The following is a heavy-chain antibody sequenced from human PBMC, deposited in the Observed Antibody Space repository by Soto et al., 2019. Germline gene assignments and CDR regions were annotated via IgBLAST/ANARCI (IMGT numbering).Heavy chain of an antibody. Sequence: HPGGSLRLSCAASGFTFSSYGMHWVRQAPGKGLEWVAVISYDGSNKYYADSVKGRFTISRDNSKNTLYLQMNSLRAEDTAVYYCARGTAAGIRGRFDPWGQGTLVTVSS. CDR1: GFTFSSYG. CDR2: ISYDGSNK. J-gene: IGHJ5*02. V-gene: IGHV3-30*03. D-gene: IGHD6-13*01. CDR3: ARGTAAGIRGRFDP.